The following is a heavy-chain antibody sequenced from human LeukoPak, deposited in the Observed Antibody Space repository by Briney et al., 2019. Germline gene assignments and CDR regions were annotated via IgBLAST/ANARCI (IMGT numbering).Heavy chain of an antibody. CDR1: GFTFSSSA. V-gene: IGHV3-23*01. CDR3: AKQLGYCSDGSCYFPY. CDR2: ISNNGGYT. J-gene: IGHJ4*02. D-gene: IGHD2-15*01. Sequence: PGGSLRLSCAASGFTFSSSAMSWVRQAPGEGLEWVSAISNNGGYTYYADSVQGRFTISGDNSKSTLCLQMNSLRAEDTAVYYCAKQLGYCSDGSCYFPYWGQGTLVTVSS.